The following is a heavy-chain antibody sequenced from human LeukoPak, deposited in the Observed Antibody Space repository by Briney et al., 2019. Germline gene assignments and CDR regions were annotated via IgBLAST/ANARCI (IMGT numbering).Heavy chain of an antibody. CDR3: ARDFYDSSRYYYMGYYYAKDV. J-gene: IGHJ6*02. V-gene: IGHV3-48*03. CDR1: GSTFSRCE. D-gene: IGHD3-22*01. Sequence: GGSLRLSCAASGSTFSRCEMNWVRQAPGKGLEWVSYISSSGSTIYYADSVKGRFTISRDNAKNSLYLQMNSLRAEDTAVYYCARDFYDSSRYYYMGYYYAKDVWGQGTTVTVSS. CDR2: ISSSGSTI.